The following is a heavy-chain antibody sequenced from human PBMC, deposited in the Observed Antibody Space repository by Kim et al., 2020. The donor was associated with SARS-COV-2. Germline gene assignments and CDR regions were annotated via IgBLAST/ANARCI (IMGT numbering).Heavy chain of an antibody. CDR1: GGSISSGGYY. D-gene: IGHD3-9*01. V-gene: IGHV4-31*03. CDR2: IYYSGST. CDR3: ARGYDILTGYYGYYYYGMDV. J-gene: IGHJ6*02. Sequence: SETLSLTCTVSGGSISSGGYYWSWIRQHPGKGLEWIGYIYYSGSTYYNPSLKSRVTISVDTSKNQFSLKLSSVTAADTAVYYCARGYDILTGYYGYYYYGMDVWGQGTTVTVSS.